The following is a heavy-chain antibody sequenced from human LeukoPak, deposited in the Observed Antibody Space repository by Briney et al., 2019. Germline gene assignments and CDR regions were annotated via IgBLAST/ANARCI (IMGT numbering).Heavy chain of an antibody. CDR3: AKELRRITMIVAGGSDY. CDR1: GFTFDDYA. J-gene: IGHJ4*02. D-gene: IGHD3-22*01. Sequence: GGSLRLSCAASGFTFDDYAMHWVRQAPGKGLEWVSGISWNSGSIGYADSVKGRFTISRDNAKNSLYLQMNSLRAEDTALYYCAKELRRITMIVAGGSDYWGQGTLVTVSS. CDR2: ISWNSGSI. V-gene: IGHV3-9*01.